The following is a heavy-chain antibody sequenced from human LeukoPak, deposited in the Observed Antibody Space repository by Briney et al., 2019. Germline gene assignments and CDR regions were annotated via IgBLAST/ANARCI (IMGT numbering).Heavy chain of an antibody. CDR3: ARGFHSSGSSLDI. V-gene: IGHV3-21*01. CDR2: ISSSSSYI. D-gene: IGHD3-22*01. J-gene: IGHJ3*02. Sequence: PGGSLKLSCAASGFTFSSYSMNWVRQAPGKGLEWVSSISSSSSYIYYADSVKGRSTISRDNAKNSLYLQMNSLRAEDTAVYYCARGFHSSGSSLDIWGQGTMVTVSS. CDR1: GFTFSSYS.